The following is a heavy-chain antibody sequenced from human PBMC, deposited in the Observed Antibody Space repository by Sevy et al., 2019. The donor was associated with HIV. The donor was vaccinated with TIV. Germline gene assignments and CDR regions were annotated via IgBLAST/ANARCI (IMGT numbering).Heavy chain of an antibody. CDR1: GFTFSSYW. V-gene: IGHV3-7*01. CDR2: IKEDGSVK. J-gene: IGHJ4*02. D-gene: IGHD6-13*01. CDR3: VRVIGAAGSY. Sequence: GGSLRLSCEASGFTFSSYWMSWVRQAPGKGLEWVANIKEDGSVKYYVESVKGRFAISRDNAKNSVYLQMNSLRAEDTALYYCVRVIGAAGSYWGLGTLVTVSS.